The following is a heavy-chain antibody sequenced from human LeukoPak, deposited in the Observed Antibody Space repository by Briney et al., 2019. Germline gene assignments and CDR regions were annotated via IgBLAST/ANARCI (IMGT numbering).Heavy chain of an antibody. J-gene: IGHJ4*02. Sequence: ASVKVSCKASGYTFTSYGISWVRQASGQGLEWMGWISAYNGNTNYAQKLQGRVTMTTDTSTSTAYMELRSLRSDDTAVYYCARDRGTAMVSELIDYWGQGTLVTVSS. V-gene: IGHV1-18*01. CDR1: GYTFTSYG. D-gene: IGHD5-18*01. CDR3: ARDRGTAMVSELIDY. CDR2: ISAYNGNT.